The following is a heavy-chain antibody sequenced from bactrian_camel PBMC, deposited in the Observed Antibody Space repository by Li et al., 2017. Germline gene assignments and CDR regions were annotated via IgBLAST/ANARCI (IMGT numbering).Heavy chain of an antibody. Sequence: HVQLVESGGGSVQAGGSLRLSCTAREHTYSRYHMGWFRQLPGKEREGVACTGSDGPTTYADSVKGRFTISRDSAKNTVYLQMNNLQPEDTATYYCAEGRGSRGEQCYSLNSWGQGTQVTVS. CDR3: AEGRGSRGEQCYSLNS. J-gene: IGHJ6*01. D-gene: IGHD6*01. CDR1: EHTYSRYH. CDR2: TGSDGPT. V-gene: IGHV3S68*01.